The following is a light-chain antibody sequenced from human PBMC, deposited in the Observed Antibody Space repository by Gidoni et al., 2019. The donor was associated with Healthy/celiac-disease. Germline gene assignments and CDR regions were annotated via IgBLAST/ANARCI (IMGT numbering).Light chain of an antibody. CDR3: QQYDNLPLT. CDR2: DAS. Sequence: DIQLTQSPSSLSASVGDRVTITCQASQDISHYLNWYQQKPGKAPKLLIYDASNLETGVPSRFSGSGSGTDFTFTISSLQPEDIETYDCQQYDNLPLTFGQGTRLEIK. V-gene: IGKV1-33*01. CDR1: QDISHY. J-gene: IGKJ5*01.